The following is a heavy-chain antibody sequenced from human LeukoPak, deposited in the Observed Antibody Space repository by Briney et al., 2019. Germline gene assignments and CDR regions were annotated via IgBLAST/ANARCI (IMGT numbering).Heavy chain of an antibody. CDR3: TKVGAAGTFGSYYYYMDV. Sequence: LGGSLRLSCAASGFIFSSYGMHWVRQAPGKGLEWVAVIWYDGSNKYYADSVKGRFTISRDNSKNTLYLQMNSLRAEDTAVYYCTKVGAAGTFGSYYYYMDVWGKGTTVTVSS. CDR2: IWYDGSNK. V-gene: IGHV3-33*06. D-gene: IGHD6-13*01. CDR1: GFIFSSYG. J-gene: IGHJ6*03.